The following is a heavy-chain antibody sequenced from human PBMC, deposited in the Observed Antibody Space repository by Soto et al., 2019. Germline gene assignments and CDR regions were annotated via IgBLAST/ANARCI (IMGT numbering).Heavy chain of an antibody. Sequence: GESLKISCAVSGFPFSTYGFHWVRQPPGKGLEWVAVIVSDGSAKYHADSVEGRFTISRDNSKDTLYLQMNSLRAEDTAVYYCARDDAFGNENGFDIWGQGTMVTVSS. CDR3: ARDDAFGNENGFDI. J-gene: IGHJ3*02. D-gene: IGHD1-1*01. V-gene: IGHV3-33*01. CDR2: IVSDGSAK. CDR1: GFPFSTYG.